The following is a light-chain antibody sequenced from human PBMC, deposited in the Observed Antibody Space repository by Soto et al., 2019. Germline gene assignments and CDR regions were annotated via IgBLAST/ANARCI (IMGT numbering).Light chain of an antibody. Sequence: DIVMPHSPATLSVSPGERATLSCWATHRVSSNLPWYQQKPGQAPRLLIYDVSTSATGIPTSFSGSGAGTEVILASSSQQSEDFAAYFCQQYKTWPLTFGGGT. J-gene: IGKJ4*02. CDR2: DVS. CDR1: HRVSSN. V-gene: IGKV3D-15*01. CDR3: QQYKTWPLT.